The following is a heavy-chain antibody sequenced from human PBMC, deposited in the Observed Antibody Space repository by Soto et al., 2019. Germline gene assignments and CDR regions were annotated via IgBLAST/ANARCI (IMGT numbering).Heavy chain of an antibody. V-gene: IGHV1-46*01. CDR1: GYTFTSYY. J-gene: IGHJ3*02. CDR3: ARDMYYYDSSGYYYVQFAFDI. D-gene: IGHD3-22*01. Sequence: ASVKVSCKASGYTFTSYYMHWVRQAPGQGLEWMGIINPSGGSTSYAQKFQGRVTMTRDTSTCTVYMELSSLRSEDTAVYYCARDMYYYDSSGYYYVQFAFDIWGQGTMVTVSS. CDR2: INPSGGST.